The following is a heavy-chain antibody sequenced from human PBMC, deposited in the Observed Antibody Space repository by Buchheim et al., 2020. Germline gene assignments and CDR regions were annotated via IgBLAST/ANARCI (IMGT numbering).Heavy chain of an antibody. CDR3: RASSGGYFDY. Sequence: EVQLVESGGDLVQPGRSLRLSCTTSGFSFGDYAMSWVRQAPGKGLEWVGVIRSKTHGGTTLYAASGKGRFTISRDDSKSIAYLQMNSLKIEDTGVYYCRASSGGYFDYWGQGTL. CDR1: GFSFGDYA. J-gene: IGHJ4*02. V-gene: IGHV3-49*04. CDR2: IRSKTHGGTT. D-gene: IGHD3-22*01.